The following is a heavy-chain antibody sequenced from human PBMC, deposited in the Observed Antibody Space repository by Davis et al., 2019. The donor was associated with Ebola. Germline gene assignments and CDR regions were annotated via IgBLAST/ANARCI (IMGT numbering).Heavy chain of an antibody. CDR1: GYTFTSYA. Sequence: ASVKVSCKASGYTFTSYAMTWVRQAPGQGLEWMGWINTNTGNPTYAQGFTGRFVFSLDTSVSTAYLQISSLKAEDTAVYYCASAREGYCISTSCSARLGYYYGMDVWGQGTTVTVSS. CDR3: ASAREGYCISTSCSARLGYYYGMDV. V-gene: IGHV7-4-1*02. CDR2: INTNTGNP. D-gene: IGHD2-2*01. J-gene: IGHJ6*02.